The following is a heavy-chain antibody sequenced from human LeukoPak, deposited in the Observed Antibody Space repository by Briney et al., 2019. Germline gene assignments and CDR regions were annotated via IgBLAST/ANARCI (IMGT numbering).Heavy chain of an antibody. Sequence: GGSLRLCCAASGFTFSGFAMRWGRRTPGKGVEWVSGISGCGDNTLYADSVKGRFTISRDNPKNTLYMQMNSLRAEDTAVYYCAKEYSYDSSGVFDYWGQGTLVTVSS. CDR1: GFTFSGFA. D-gene: IGHD3-22*01. CDR2: ISGCGDNT. CDR3: AKEYSYDSSGVFDY. V-gene: IGHV3-23*01. J-gene: IGHJ4*02.